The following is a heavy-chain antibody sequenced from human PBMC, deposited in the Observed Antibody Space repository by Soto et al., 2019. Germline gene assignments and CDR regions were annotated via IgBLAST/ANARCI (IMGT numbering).Heavy chain of an antibody. D-gene: IGHD3-22*01. V-gene: IGHV3-23*01. J-gene: IGHJ4*02. CDR2: ISGSGGST. CDR1: GFTFSSYA. CDR3: AKGGPYYYDSSGYYLIDY. Sequence: GGSLRLSCAASGFTFSSYAMSWVRQAPGKGLEWVSAISGSGGSTYYADSVKGRFTISRDNSKNTLYLQMNSLRAEDTAVYYCAKGGPYYYDSSGYYLIDYWGQGTLVTVSS.